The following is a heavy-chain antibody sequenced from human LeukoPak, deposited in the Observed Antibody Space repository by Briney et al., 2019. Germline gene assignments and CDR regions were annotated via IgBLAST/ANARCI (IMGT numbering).Heavy chain of an antibody. CDR2: FDPEDGET. J-gene: IGHJ4*02. CDR1: GYTLTELS. V-gene: IGHV1-24*01. CDR3: ATSYGDYVGGAFDY. D-gene: IGHD4-17*01. Sequence: ASVKVSCKVSGYTLTELSMHWVRQAPGKGLEWMGGFDPEDGETIYAQKFQGRVTMTEDTSTDTAYMKLSSLRSEDTAVYYCATSYGDYVGGAFDYWGQGTLVTVSS.